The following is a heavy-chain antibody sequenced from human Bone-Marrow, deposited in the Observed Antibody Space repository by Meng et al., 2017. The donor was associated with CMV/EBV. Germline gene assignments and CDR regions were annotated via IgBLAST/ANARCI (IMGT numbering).Heavy chain of an antibody. CDR1: GFTFSSYS. V-gene: IGHV3-21*01. CDR2: TSSSSSYI. D-gene: IGHD4-11*01. CDR3: ARARTVTKTMDV. Sequence: GESLKISCAASGFTFSSYSMNWVRQAPGKGLEWVSSTSSSSSYIYYADSVKGRFTISRDNAKNSLYLQMNSLRAEDTAVYYCARARTVTKTMDVWGQGTTVTVSS. J-gene: IGHJ6*02.